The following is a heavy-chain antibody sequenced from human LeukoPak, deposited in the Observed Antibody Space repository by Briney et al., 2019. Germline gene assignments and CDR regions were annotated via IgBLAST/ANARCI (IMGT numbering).Heavy chain of an antibody. CDR3: VRGHASFDY. CDR2: SRNIDHKYRK. Sequence: GRSLRLFCAASGYTFSSYGMHWVREAPGKGRGLVGRSRNIDHKYRKEYAASVKGRFTISRDVPKISLYLQMNSLRIEDTAVYYCVRGHASFDYWGQGTLVTVSS. J-gene: IGHJ4*02. V-gene: IGHV3-72*01. CDR1: GYTFSSYG.